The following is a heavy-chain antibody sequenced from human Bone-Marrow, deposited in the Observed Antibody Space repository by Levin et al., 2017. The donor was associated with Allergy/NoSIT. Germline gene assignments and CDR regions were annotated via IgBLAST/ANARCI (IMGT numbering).Heavy chain of an antibody. CDR2: ISFDGSEK. D-gene: IGHD2-2*01. Sequence: GGSLRLSCTASGFTFGAYGIHWVRQAPGKGLEWLASISFDGSEKYYADSVKGRFTISRDNSKNTAYLQMNSLRAEDTALYYCAQDGQTIVAIPATPHNWGQGTLVTVSS. J-gene: IGHJ4*02. V-gene: IGHV3-30*18. CDR1: GFTFGAYG. CDR3: AQDGQTIVAIPATPHN.